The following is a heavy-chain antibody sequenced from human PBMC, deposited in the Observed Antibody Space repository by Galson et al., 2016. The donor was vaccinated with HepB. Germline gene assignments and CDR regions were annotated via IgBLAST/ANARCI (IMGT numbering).Heavy chain of an antibody. CDR1: GYTFTDSF. J-gene: IGHJ3*02. CDR2: INPHSGGP. V-gene: IGHV1-2*06. D-gene: IGHD1-7*01. CDR3: AREYKSGTTWPDAFDI. Sequence: SVKVSCKASGYTFTDSFIHWVRQAPGQGLEWVGRINPHSGGPTYAQKFQGRVTMTRDTSISTAYMELSRLRSDDTAVYYCAREYKSGTTWPDAFDIWGKGPMVTVSS.